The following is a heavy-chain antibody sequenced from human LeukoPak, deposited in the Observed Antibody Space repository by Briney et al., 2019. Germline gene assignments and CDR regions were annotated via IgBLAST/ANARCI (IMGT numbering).Heavy chain of an antibody. CDR3: ARSRGYNYDH. Sequence: SETLSLTCAVYGGSFSAYPWNWIRQPPGRGLEWIGEIYHGGSTNYNPSLKSRVTISLDTSKKQLSLKLTSVTAADTAVYYCARSRGYNYDHWGQGTLVTVSS. CDR2: IYHGGST. J-gene: IGHJ4*02. D-gene: IGHD5-18*01. V-gene: IGHV4-34*01. CDR1: GGSFSAYP.